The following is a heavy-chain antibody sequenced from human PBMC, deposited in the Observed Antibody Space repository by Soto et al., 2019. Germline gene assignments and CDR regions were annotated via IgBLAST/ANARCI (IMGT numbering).Heavy chain of an antibody. J-gene: IGHJ4*02. D-gene: IGHD4-4*01. V-gene: IGHV1-69*12. Sequence: QVQLVQSGAEVKKPGSSVKVSCTASGGTFSSYAIRWVRQAPGQGLEWLGGIIPIFGRANYAQKFQGRVTITADESTSTAYMELSSLRSEDTAVYYCARYSTVTSYFDYWGQGTLVTVSS. CDR1: GGTFSSYA. CDR3: ARYSTVTSYFDY. CDR2: IIPIFGRA.